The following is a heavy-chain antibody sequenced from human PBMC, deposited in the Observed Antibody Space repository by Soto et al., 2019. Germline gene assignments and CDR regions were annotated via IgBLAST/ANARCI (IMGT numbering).Heavy chain of an antibody. CDR3: AKLSGYYDSSGYYRQYTGDY. CDR2: ISGSGGST. Sequence: GGSLRLSCAASGFTFSSYAMSWVRQAPGKGLEWVSAISGSGGSTYYADSVKGRFTISRDNSKNTLYLQMNSLRAEDTAVYYCAKLSGYYDSSGYYRQYTGDYWGQGTLVTVSS. CDR1: GFTFSSYA. J-gene: IGHJ4*02. D-gene: IGHD3-22*01. V-gene: IGHV3-23*01.